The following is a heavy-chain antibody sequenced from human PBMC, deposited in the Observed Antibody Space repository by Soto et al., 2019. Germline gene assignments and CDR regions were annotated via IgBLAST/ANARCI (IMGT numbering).Heavy chain of an antibody. Sequence: QVRLVQSGAEVKEPGDSVRVSCEASGYTFTAYHIHWVRQAPGQGLEWMGWINPKFGDTGYAQDFQGRVSMTSDMSSRTVYMELSRLTSDDTAIYYCAKDMDYYYGRGSGNGHGVWGQGTTVTVFS. J-gene: IGHJ6*02. CDR1: GYTFTAYH. CDR3: AKDMDYYYGRGSGNGHGV. CDR2: INPKFGDT. V-gene: IGHV1-2*02. D-gene: IGHD3-10*02.